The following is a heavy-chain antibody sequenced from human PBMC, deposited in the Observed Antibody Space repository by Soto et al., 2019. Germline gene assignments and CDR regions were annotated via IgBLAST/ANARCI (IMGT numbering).Heavy chain of an antibody. D-gene: IGHD1-7*01. CDR1: GFTFSSYS. J-gene: IGHJ4*02. CDR2: ISSSSSYI. CDR3: ARDLSAGTFFDY. V-gene: IGHV3-21*01. Sequence: PGGSLRLSCAASGFTFSSYSMNWVRQAPGKGLEWVSSISSSSSYIYYADSVKGRFTISRDNAKNSLYLQMNSLRAEDTAVYYCARDLSAGTFFDYWGQGTLVTVSS.